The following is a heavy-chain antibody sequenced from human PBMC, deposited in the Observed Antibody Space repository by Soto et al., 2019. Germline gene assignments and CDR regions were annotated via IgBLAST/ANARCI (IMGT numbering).Heavy chain of an antibody. J-gene: IGHJ5*01. Sequence: SQPLSLTCTISRDSDSPNSATWEWLRQSRSSGREWMGRTDSGSRWDNDYAVSVKGRITINPDTSNYQLSLQLNSVTPDDTAVYYCARLIGNSWLDSWGQGTLVTVAS. V-gene: IGHV6-1*01. CDR3: ARLIGNSWLDS. CDR1: RDSDSPNSAT. D-gene: IGHD2-8*01. CDR2: TDSGSRWDN.